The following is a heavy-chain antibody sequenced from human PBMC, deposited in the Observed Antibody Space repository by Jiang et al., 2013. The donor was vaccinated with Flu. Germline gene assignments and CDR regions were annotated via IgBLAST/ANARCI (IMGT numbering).Heavy chain of an antibody. Sequence: SGAEVKKPGASVKVSCKASGYTFTSYGISWVRQAPGQGLEWMGWISAYNGNTNYAQKLQGRVTMTTDTSTSTAYMELRSLRSDDTAVYYCARDKNRDGSGSYYRVLNVYYYGMDVWGQGTTVTVSS. CDR1: GYTFTSYG. V-gene: IGHV1-18*04. CDR2: ISAYNGNT. J-gene: IGHJ6*02. CDR3: ARDKNRDGSGSYYRVLNVYYYGMDV. D-gene: IGHD3-10*01.